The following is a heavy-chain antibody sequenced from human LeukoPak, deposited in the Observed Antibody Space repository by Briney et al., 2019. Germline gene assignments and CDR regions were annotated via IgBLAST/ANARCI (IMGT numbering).Heavy chain of an antibody. CDR2: IKQDGSEK. CDR3: AREEYYYDSSGHDY. J-gene: IGHJ4*02. D-gene: IGHD3-22*01. CDR1: GFTFSSYW. V-gene: IGHV3-7*01. Sequence: GGSLRLSCAASGFTFSSYWMSWVRQAPGKGLEWVANIKQDGSEKYYVDSVKGRFTISRDNAKNSLYLQTNSLRAEDTAVYYCAREEYYYDSSGHDYWGQGTLVTVSS.